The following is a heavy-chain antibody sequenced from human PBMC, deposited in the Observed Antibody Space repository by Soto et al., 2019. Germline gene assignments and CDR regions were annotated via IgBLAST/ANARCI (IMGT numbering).Heavy chain of an antibody. Sequence: GGSLRLSFAASGFTFSSYAMSWVRQAPGKGLEWVSAISGSGGSTYYADSVKGRFTISRANSKNTLYLQMNSLRADDTAVYYCAKDHVLRYFDWSERYFDYWGQGTLVTVSS. CDR2: ISGSGGST. CDR3: AKDHVLRYFDWSERYFDY. V-gene: IGHV3-23*01. J-gene: IGHJ4*02. D-gene: IGHD3-9*01. CDR1: GFTFSSYA.